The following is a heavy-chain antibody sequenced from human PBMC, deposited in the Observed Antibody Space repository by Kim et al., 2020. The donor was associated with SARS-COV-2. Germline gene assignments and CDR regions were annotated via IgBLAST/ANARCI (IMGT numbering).Heavy chain of an antibody. CDR3: ARDVVVAAAGTPFDY. CDR2: INHSGST. CDR1: GGSFSGYY. D-gene: IGHD6-13*01. J-gene: IGHJ4*02. Sequence: SETLSLTCAVYGGSFSGYYWSWIRQPPGKGLEWIGEINHSGSTNYNPSLKSRVTISVDTSKNQFSLKLSSVTAADTAVYYCARDVVVAAAGTPFDYWDQGTLVTVSS. V-gene: IGHV4-34*01.